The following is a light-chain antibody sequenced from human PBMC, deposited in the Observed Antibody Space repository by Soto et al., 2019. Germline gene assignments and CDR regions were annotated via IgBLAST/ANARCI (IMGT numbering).Light chain of an antibody. CDR2: TAS. CDR3: QQLYTYPLT. Sequence: DIQLTQSPSFLSASVGDRVTVTCRASQGVNSYLAWYQQKPGKAPQLLIYTASTLQSGVPSRFSGSGSGTEFTLTITSLQPEDFAAYYCQQLYTYPLTFVGGTKVEIK. V-gene: IGKV1-9*01. J-gene: IGKJ4*01. CDR1: QGVNSY.